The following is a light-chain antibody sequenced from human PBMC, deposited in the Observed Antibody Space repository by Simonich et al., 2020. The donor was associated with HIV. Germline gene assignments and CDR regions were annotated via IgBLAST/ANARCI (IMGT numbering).Light chain of an antibody. Sequence: DIQMTQSPSTLSASVGDRVTITCRASQSISSWLAWYQQKPGKAPKLLIYKASSLPSGVPSRFSGSGSGTEFTLTISSLQPDDFATYYCQQYNSYSQMFGQGTKVEIK. CDR2: KAS. J-gene: IGKJ1*01. CDR3: QQYNSYSQM. CDR1: QSISSW. V-gene: IGKV1-5*03.